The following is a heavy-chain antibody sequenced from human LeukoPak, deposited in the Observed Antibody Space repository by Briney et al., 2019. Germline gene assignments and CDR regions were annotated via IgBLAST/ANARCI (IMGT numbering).Heavy chain of an antibody. Sequence: GGSLRLSCAASGFTFSSYSMNWVRQAPGKGLEWVSSISSSSSYINYADSVKGRFTISRDNAKNSLYLQMNSLRAEDTAVYYCASLGAVAGTSGWFDPWGQGTLVTVSS. CDR2: ISSSSSYI. V-gene: IGHV3-21*01. J-gene: IGHJ5*02. CDR1: GFTFSSYS. CDR3: ASLGAVAGTSGWFDP. D-gene: IGHD6-19*01.